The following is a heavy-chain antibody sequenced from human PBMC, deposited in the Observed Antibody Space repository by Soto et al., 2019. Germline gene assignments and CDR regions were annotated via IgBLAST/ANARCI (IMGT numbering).Heavy chain of an antibody. V-gene: IGHV4-30-4*01. D-gene: IGHD3-22*01. Sequence: PSETLSLTCTVSGGSISSGDFCWSWIRQPPGKGLEWIGYIYYTGSTYYNPSLKSRVSISLDTSKNQFSLKLSSVTAADTAVYYCARAPHEDSSGYLYFDYWGQGTLVTVPQ. CDR2: IYYTGST. CDR3: ARAPHEDSSGYLYFDY. CDR1: GGSISSGDFC. J-gene: IGHJ4*02.